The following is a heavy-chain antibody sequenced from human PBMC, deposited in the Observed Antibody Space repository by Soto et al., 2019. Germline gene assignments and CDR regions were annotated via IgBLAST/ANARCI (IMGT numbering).Heavy chain of an antibody. CDR3: ATLWFGEGNY. Sequence: QLQLQESGPGLVKPSETLSLTCTVSGDSISSSSYYWGWIRQPPGKGLEWIGSIYYSGSTYYNPSFTSRVTISVDTSKTQFSPMLSYVTAADTAVYYCATLWFGEGNYWGQGTLVTVSS. V-gene: IGHV4-39*01. CDR1: GDSISSSSYY. D-gene: IGHD3-10*01. CDR2: IYYSGST. J-gene: IGHJ4*02.